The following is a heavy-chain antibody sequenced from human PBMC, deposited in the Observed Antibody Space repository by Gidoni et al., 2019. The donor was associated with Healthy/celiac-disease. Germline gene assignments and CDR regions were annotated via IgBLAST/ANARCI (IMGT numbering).Heavy chain of an antibody. CDR2: IIPIFGTA. CDR1: GCTFSSYA. V-gene: IGHV1-69*01. Sequence: QVQLVQSVAEVKKPGSSVKVSCKASGCTFSSYAISWVRPAPGQGLEWMGGIIPIFGTANYAQKFQGRVTITADESTSTAYMELSSLRSEDTAVYYCAANTAMVLYYYYMDVWGKGTTVTVSS. CDR3: AANTAMVLYYYYMDV. D-gene: IGHD5-18*01. J-gene: IGHJ6*03.